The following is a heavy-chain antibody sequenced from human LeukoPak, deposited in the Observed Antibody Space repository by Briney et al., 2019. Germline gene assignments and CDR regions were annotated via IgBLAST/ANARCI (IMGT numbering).Heavy chain of an antibody. CDR1: GFTFSSYG. Sequence: GGSLRLSRAASGFTFSSYGMHWVRQAPGKGLEWVAVIWYGGSNKYYADSVKGRFTISRDNSKNTLYLQMNSLRAEDTAVYYCAKEGLGSSSWSHFDYWGQGTLVTVSS. J-gene: IGHJ4*02. D-gene: IGHD6-13*01. CDR2: IWYGGSNK. V-gene: IGHV3-30*02. CDR3: AKEGLGSSSWSHFDY.